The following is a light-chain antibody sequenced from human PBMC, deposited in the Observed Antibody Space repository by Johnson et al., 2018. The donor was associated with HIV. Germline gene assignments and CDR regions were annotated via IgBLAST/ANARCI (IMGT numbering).Light chain of an antibody. CDR3: GTWDSSLSTSV. J-gene: IGLJ1*01. CDR1: SSNIGNNY. Sequence: QSVLTQPPSVSAAPGQKVTISCSGSSSNIGNNYVSWYRHFPGTAPKLLIYENNKRPSGIPDRFSGSKSGTSATLCITGLQTGDEADYYCGTWDSSLSTSVFGTGTKVTVL. V-gene: IGLV1-51*02. CDR2: ENN.